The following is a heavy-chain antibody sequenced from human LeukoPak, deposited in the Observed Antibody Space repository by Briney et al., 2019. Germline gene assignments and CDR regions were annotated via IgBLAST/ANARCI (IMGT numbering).Heavy chain of an antibody. CDR1: GGSISSYY. CDR3: ARDTTYGAGGFDC. J-gene: IGHJ4*02. V-gene: IGHV4-59*01. Sequence: SETLSLTCTVSGGSISSYYWSWIRQPPGKGLEWIGYIYDSGTTNYNPSLKSRVTISVDTSKNQFSLKLSSVTAEDTAVYYCARDTTYGAGGFDCWGQGTLVTVSS. D-gene: IGHD4-17*01. CDR2: IYDSGTT.